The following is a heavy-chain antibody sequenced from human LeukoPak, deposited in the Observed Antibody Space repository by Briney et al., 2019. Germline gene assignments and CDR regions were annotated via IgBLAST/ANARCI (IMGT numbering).Heavy chain of an antibody. V-gene: IGHV4-39*07. CDR2: IYYSGST. CDR1: GGSISSSSYY. Sequence: SETLSLTCTVSGGSISSSSYYWGWIRQPPGNGLEWIGSIYYSGSTYYNPSLKSRVTISVDTSKNQFSLKLSSVTAADTAVYYCARNYYYDSSAIRYYFDYWGQGTLVTVSS. D-gene: IGHD3-22*01. J-gene: IGHJ4*02. CDR3: ARNYYYDSSAIRYYFDY.